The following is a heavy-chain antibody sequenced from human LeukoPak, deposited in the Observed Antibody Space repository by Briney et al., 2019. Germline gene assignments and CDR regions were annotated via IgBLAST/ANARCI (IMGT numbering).Heavy chain of an antibody. V-gene: IGHV1-2*02. D-gene: IGHD6-19*01. CDR2: INPNSGGT. Sequence: ASVKLSCKASGSTFTGYYMNWLRQAPGQGLEWMGGINPNSGGTNYAQKFQGRVTMTRDTSISTAYMELSRLRSDDTAVYYCARGDPTSSGWSDYWGQGTLVTVSS. CDR3: ARGDPTSSGWSDY. CDR1: GSTFTGYY. J-gene: IGHJ4*02.